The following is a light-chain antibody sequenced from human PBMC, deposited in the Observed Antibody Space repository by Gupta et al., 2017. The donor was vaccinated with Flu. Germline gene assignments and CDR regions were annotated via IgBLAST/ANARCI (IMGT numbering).Light chain of an antibody. CDR1: QGISNW. CDR2: DAS. J-gene: IGKJ4*01. CDR3: QQTNSFPLT. Sequence: DIQMTQSPSSVSASVGDRVTITCRASQGISNWLAWYQQRPGKAPNLLIYDASNLQSGVPSRFSGSRSGTELSLTISRLQPEDFATYYCQQTNSFPLTFGGGTKVEIK. V-gene: IGKV1-12*01.